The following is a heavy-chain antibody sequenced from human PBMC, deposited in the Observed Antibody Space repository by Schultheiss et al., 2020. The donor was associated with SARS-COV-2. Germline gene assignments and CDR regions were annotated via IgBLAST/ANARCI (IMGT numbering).Heavy chain of an antibody. D-gene: IGHD2-15*01. CDR1: GFTFSSYG. J-gene: IGHJ4*02. CDR2: IKKDGSEK. V-gene: IGHV3-7*01. Sequence: GGSLRLSCAASGFTFSSYGMHWVRQAPGKGLEWVANIKKDGSEKYYVDSVRGRFTISRDNGQNSLYLQMNSLRAEDTAVYYCAREVPGCSGGSCYSNDYWGQGTLVTVSS. CDR3: AREVPGCSGGSCYSNDY.